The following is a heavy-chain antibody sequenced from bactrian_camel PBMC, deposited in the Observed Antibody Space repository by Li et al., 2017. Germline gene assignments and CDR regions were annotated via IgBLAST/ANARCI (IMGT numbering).Heavy chain of an antibody. J-gene: IGHJ4*01. Sequence: HVQLVESGGGSVQAGGSLRLSCAASGAIDSTFCMGWLRQVPRKEREEVARLAYDGTTTYADSVKGRFTISKDNANYTLHLQMNSLEPEDSAVYYCAAEQRIVCGSWSLAFWGRGTQVTVS. V-gene: IGHV3S53*01. CDR2: LAYDGTT. CDR1: GAIDSTFC. CDR3: AAEQRIVCGSWSLAF. D-gene: IGHD1*01.